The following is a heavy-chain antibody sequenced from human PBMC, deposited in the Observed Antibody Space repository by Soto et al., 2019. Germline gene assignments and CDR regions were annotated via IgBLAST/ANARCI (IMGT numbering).Heavy chain of an antibody. D-gene: IGHD2-2*03. CDR2: IIANNGKT. Sequence: ASVKVSCKASGGTFSSYAISWVRQAPGQGLEWMGRIIANNGKTNYAQKLQGRVTMTTDTSTSTAYMELRSLRSDDTAVYYCASGYCSSTSCFRDRSYYYYGMDVWGQGTTVTVSS. CDR1: GGTFSSYA. J-gene: IGHJ6*02. V-gene: IGHV1-18*01. CDR3: ASGYCSSTSCFRDRSYYYYGMDV.